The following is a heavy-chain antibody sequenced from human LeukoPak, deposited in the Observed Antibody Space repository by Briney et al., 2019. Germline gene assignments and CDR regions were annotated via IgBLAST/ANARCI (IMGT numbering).Heavy chain of an antibody. V-gene: IGHV3-48*02. CDR3: ASSGSYRFDY. CDR2: IGSSGSPT. J-gene: IGHJ4*02. Sequence: SGGSLRLSCAASGFAFSSYNMNWVRQAPGKGLEWISYIGSSGSPTHYADSVKGRFTISRDNAKNSLYLQMNSLRDEDTAVYYCASSGSYRFDYWGQGTLVTVSS. CDR1: GFAFSSYN. D-gene: IGHD1-26*01.